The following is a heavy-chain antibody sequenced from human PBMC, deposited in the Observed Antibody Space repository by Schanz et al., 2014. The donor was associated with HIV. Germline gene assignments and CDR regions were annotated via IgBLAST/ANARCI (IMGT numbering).Heavy chain of an antibody. D-gene: IGHD3-22*01. CDR1: GFAFSNYA. Sequence: EVQLLESGGGLVQPGGSLRLSCAASGFAFSNYAMSWVRQAPGKGLEWVSSISGSGVSTFYAGSVKGRFAISRDNSKNTLYLQMTTLRTEDTAVYYCAKPEYDSSGNSQSHFDYWGQGTLVTVSS. CDR3: AKPEYDSSGNSQSHFDY. CDR2: ISGSGVST. V-gene: IGHV3-23*01. J-gene: IGHJ4*02.